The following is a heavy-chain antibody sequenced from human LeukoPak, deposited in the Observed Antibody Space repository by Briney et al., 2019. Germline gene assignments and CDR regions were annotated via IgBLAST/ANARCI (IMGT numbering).Heavy chain of an antibody. J-gene: IGHJ4*02. CDR2: IYHSGST. D-gene: IGHD3-22*01. Sequence: SETLSLTCAVYGGSFSGYYWSWIRQPPGKGLEWIGEIYHSGSTNYNPSLKSRVTISIDTSKNQFSLKLSSVTAADTAVYYCAAQDSSGYLRDYWGQGTLVTVSS. CDR3: AAQDSSGYLRDY. V-gene: IGHV4-34*01. CDR1: GGSFSGYY.